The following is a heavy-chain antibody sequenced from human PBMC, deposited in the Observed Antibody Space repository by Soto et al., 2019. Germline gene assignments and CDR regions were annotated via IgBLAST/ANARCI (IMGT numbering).Heavy chain of an antibody. D-gene: IGHD1-26*01. CDR3: ARDQDGSYGDFDY. J-gene: IGHJ4*02. CDR1: GYTFTSYA. Sequence: GASVKVSCKASGYTFTSYAMHWVRQAPGQRLEWIGWINAGNGNTKYSQKFQGRVTITRDTSASTAYMELSSLRSEDTAVYYCARDQDGSYGDFDYWGQGTLVTVSS. V-gene: IGHV1-3*01. CDR2: INAGNGNT.